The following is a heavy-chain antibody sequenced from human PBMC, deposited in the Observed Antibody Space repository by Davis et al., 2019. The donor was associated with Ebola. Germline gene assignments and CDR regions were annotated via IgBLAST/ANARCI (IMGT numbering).Heavy chain of an antibody. Sequence: PGGSLRLSCAASGFTFSSYWMSWVRQAPGKGLEWVANIKQDGSEKYYVDSVKGRFTISRDNAKNSLNLQMNSLRAEDTAVYYCARDPEYYDFWSGYYHYYYGMDVWGQGTTVTVSS. V-gene: IGHV3-7*01. CDR3: ARDPEYYDFWSGYYHYYYGMDV. CDR2: IKQDGSEK. D-gene: IGHD3-3*01. CDR1: GFTFSSYW. J-gene: IGHJ6*02.